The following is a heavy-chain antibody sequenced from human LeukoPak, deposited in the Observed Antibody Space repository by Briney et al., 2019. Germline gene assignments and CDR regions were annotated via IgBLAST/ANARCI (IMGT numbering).Heavy chain of an antibody. CDR3: ARVSGYDWESFYDY. CDR2: IYHSGST. CDR1: GYSISSGYY. D-gene: IGHD5-12*01. J-gene: IGHJ4*02. Sequence: SETLSLTCTVSGYSISSGYYWGWIRQPPGKGLEWIGSIYHSGSTYYNPSLKSRVTISVGTSKNQFSLKLSSVTAADTAMYYCARVSGYDWESFYDYWGQGSLVTVSS. V-gene: IGHV4-38-2*02.